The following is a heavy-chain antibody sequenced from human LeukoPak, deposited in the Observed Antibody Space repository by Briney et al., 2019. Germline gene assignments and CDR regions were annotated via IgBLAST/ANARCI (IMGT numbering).Heavy chain of an antibody. Sequence: GGSLRLSCAASGISVSNDYMSWVRQAPGKGLEWVSSLNGRGDSPYYADSVKGRFTISRDNSKNTLYLQMHSLRVEDTAVYYCAKGPHRDYWGQGTLLTVSS. CDR1: GISVSNDY. CDR2: LNGRGDSP. J-gene: IGHJ4*02. V-gene: IGHV3-23*01. CDR3: AKGPHRDY.